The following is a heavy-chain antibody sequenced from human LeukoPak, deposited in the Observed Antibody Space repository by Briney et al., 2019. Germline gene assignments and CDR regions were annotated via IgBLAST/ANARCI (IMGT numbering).Heavy chain of an antibody. Sequence: PGGSLRLSCAASGFTFSSYAMHWVRQAPGKGLEWVAVISYDGSNKYYADSVKGRFTISRDNSKNTLYLQMNSLRAEDTAVYYCARDPGEGYQLSSFDYWGQGTLVTVSS. CDR2: ISYDGSNK. J-gene: IGHJ4*02. CDR3: ARDPGEGYQLSSFDY. CDR1: GFTFSSYA. V-gene: IGHV3-30-3*01. D-gene: IGHD2-2*01.